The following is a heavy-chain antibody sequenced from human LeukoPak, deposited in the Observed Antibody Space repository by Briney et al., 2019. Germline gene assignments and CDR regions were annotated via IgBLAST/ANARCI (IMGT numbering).Heavy chain of an antibody. V-gene: IGHV4-4*02. CDR2: IYQSGTT. Sequence: PSETLSLTCTVSGGSISSSNWWSWVRQPPGKGLEWIGEIYQSGTTNYNPSLKSRVTISVDTSKNQFSLKLSSVTAADTAVYYCATGRVGATFDAWGQGTQVTVSS. D-gene: IGHD1-26*01. CDR3: ATGRVGATFDA. CDR1: GGSISSSNW. J-gene: IGHJ5*02.